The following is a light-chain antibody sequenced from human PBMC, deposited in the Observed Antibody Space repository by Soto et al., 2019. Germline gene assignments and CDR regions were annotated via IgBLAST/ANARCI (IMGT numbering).Light chain of an antibody. Sequence: DIQMTQSPSSLSASVGDRVTITCRASQSVITYLNWYQQKPGRAHNLLISAASSLQSGVPSRFSGGGSEIHFTLTISSLQTEDFATCYCQQSYSTPWTFGQGTRLEIK. CDR2: AAS. J-gene: IGKJ2*01. CDR1: QSVITY. V-gene: IGKV1-39*01. CDR3: QQSYSTPWT.